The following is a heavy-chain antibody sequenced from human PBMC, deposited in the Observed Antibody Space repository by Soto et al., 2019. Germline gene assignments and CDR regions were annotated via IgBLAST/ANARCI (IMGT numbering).Heavy chain of an antibody. Sequence: QLQLQESGPGLVKPSETLSLTCTVSGGSISSSGNFWGWIRQPPGKGLEWIGSIYYSGTTYFNPSLESRVTISVDTSKNQISLKLSSVTAADTAVYCSARQFGVDYYDYWGQGTLVTVSS. CDR1: GGSISSSGNF. CDR3: ARQFGVDYYDY. J-gene: IGHJ4*02. V-gene: IGHV4-39*01. CDR2: IYYSGTT. D-gene: IGHD3-10*01.